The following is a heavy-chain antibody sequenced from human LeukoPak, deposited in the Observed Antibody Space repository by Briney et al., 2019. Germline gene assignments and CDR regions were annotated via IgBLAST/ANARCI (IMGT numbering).Heavy chain of an antibody. CDR3: VSEGPYSYFGILTGRPSFDC. D-gene: IGHD3-9*01. V-gene: IGHV1-46*01. Sequence: ASVKVSCKASGYTFTSYQMHWVRQAPGQGLEWMGRINPSGGGTSYAQKFQGRVSLTMDTSTSTVYMILSSLRPEDTATYFCVSEGPYSYFGILTGRPSFDCWGQGTLVTVSS. J-gene: IGHJ4*02. CDR2: INPSGGGT. CDR1: GYTFTSYQ.